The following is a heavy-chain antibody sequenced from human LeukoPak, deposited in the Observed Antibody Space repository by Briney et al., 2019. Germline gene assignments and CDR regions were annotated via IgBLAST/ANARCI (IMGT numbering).Heavy chain of an antibody. CDR2: IYSGDNA. D-gene: IGHD5-24*01. Sequence: GGSLRLSCAASGFTFSSYAMSWVRQSPGKGLEWVSVIYSGDNAYYAASVKGRFTISRDNSKNTLYLQMNSLRADDTAMYYCARDSDGGYNHYFDYWGQGTLVTVSS. CDR1: GFTFSSYA. CDR3: ARDSDGGYNHYFDY. V-gene: IGHV3-53*01. J-gene: IGHJ4*02.